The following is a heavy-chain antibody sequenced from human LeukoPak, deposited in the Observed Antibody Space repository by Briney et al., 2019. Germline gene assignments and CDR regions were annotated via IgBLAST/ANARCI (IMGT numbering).Heavy chain of an antibody. CDR1: GFTFSSYA. V-gene: IGHV3-30-3*01. J-gene: IGHJ4*02. CDR2: ISYDGSNK. CDR3: AREPPPTGTSPPTYFDY. D-gene: IGHD3-10*01. Sequence: PGGSLRLSCAASGFTFSSYAMHWVRQAPGKGLEWVAVISYDGSNKYYADSVKGRFTISRDNSKNTLYLQMNSLRAEDTAVYYCAREPPPTGTSPPTYFDYWGQGTLVTVSS.